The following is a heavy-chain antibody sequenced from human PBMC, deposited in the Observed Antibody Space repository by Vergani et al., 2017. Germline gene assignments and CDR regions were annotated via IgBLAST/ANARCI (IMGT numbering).Heavy chain of an antibody. J-gene: IGHJ3*02. CDR2: ISWNSGSI. CDR1: GFTFDDYA. V-gene: IGHV3-9*03. D-gene: IGHD2-2*01. Sequence: EVQLVESGGGLVQPGRSLRLSCAASGFTFDDYAMHWVRQAPGKGLEWVSGISWNSGSIGYADSVKGRFTISRDNAKNSLYLQMNSLRAEDMALYYCAKDLGGYCSSTSRPSGAFDIWGQGRMVTVSS. CDR3: AKDLGGYCSSTSRPSGAFDI.